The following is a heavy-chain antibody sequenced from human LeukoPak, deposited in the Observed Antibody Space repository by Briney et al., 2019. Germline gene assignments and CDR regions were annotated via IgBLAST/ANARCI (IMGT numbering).Heavy chain of an antibody. D-gene: IGHD3-10*01. Sequence: PSETLSLTCAVYGGSFSGYYWSWIRQPPGKGLEWIGEINHSGSTNYNPFLKSRVTISVDTSKNQFSLKLSSVTAADTAVYYCARYTPITMVRGVINRNYYYYYGMDVWGQGTTVTVSS. CDR1: GGSFSGYY. CDR2: INHSGST. J-gene: IGHJ6*02. V-gene: IGHV4-34*01. CDR3: ARYTPITMVRGVINRNYYYYYGMDV.